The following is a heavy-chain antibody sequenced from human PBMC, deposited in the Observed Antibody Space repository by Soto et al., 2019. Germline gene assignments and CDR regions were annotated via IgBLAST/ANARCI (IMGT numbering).Heavy chain of an antibody. Sequence: EVQLVESGGGLVQPGGSLRLSCAASGFTFSSYSMNWVRQAPGKGLEWVSYISSSSSTIYYADSVKGRFTISRDNAKNSLYLQINSLRDEDTAVYYCARGTYEPPDYWGQGTLVTVSS. D-gene: IGHD5-12*01. CDR3: ARGTYEPPDY. V-gene: IGHV3-48*02. J-gene: IGHJ4*02. CDR2: ISSSSSTI. CDR1: GFTFSSYS.